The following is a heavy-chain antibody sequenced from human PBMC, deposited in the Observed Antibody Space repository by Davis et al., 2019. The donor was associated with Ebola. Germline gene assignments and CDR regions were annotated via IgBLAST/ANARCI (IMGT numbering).Heavy chain of an antibody. V-gene: IGHV3-74*01. J-gene: IGHJ4*02. CDR1: GFTFSRYW. Sequence: PGGSLRLSCAASGFTFSRYWMHWVRQAPGKGLVYVSRISSDGGITSYADSVKGRFTVSRDNSKNTLYLHMNSLRVEDTAVYYCAKRWQVRYFGYWGQGTLVTVSS. D-gene: IGHD4-23*01. CDR3: AKRWQVRYFGY. CDR2: ISSDGGIT.